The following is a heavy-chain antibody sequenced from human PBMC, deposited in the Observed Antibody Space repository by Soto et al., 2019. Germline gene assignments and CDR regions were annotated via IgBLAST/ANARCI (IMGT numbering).Heavy chain of an antibody. V-gene: IGHV1-69*06. CDR1: GGFNSYS. J-gene: IGHJ5*02. CDR2: IIPIFATP. D-gene: IGHD2-2*01. CDR3: ARGGPVIIPAATNWFDP. Sequence: QVQLVQSGPEVKKPGSSVKVSCKGSGGFNSYSISWGRQAPGQGPEWMGGIIPIFATPTYPQKFQGRVTITADKSPSTSYMERRGLTSEDTAAYYCARGGPVIIPAATNWFDPWGQGTLVSVSS.